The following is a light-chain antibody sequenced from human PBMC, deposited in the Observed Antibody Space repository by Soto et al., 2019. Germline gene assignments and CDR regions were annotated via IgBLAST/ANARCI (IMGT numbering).Light chain of an antibody. CDR3: QQYNDWPYT. J-gene: IGKJ2*01. CDR1: QSVRRI. CDR2: DAS. Sequence: EIVMTQSPATLSVSPGERATLSCTASQSVRRIVAWYQQKPGQAPRLLIYDASTRASGIPARFSGSGYGTEFTLTISSLQSEDSADYYCQQYNDWPYTFGQGTKVEI. V-gene: IGKV3-15*01.